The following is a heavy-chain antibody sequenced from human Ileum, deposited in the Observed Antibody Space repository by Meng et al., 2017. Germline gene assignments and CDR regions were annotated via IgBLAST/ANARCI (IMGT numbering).Heavy chain of an antibody. CDR3: ARTYNTPFFDS. CDR2: TYYTGLT. V-gene: IGHV4-61*01. CDR1: GGSVSSASYY. D-gene: IGHD1-14*01. Sequence: HVQLQESGPGLGRPSETLSLTCNVSGGSVSSASYYWSWIRQSPGKTLEWIGHTYYTGLTNYNPSLKSRVAISLDASKNQFSLKLNSVSAADSAVYFCARTYNTPFFDSWGQGTLVTVSS. J-gene: IGHJ4*02.